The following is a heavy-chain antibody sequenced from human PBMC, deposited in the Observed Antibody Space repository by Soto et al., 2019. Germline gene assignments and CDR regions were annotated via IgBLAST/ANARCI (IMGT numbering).Heavy chain of an antibody. CDR3: AKGRWLRDDYMDV. CDR1: GFTFDDYA. D-gene: IGHD5-18*01. J-gene: IGHJ6*03. CDR2: ISWNSGSI. V-gene: IGHV3-9*01. Sequence: EVQLVESGGGLVQPGRSLRLSCAASGFTFDDYAMHWVRQAPGKGLEWVSGISWNSGSIGYADSVKGRFTISRDNAKNSLYLQMNSLRAEDTALYYCAKGRWLRDDYMDVWGKGTTVTVSS.